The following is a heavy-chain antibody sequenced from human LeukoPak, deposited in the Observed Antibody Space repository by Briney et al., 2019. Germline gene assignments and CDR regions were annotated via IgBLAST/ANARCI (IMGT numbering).Heavy chain of an antibody. J-gene: IGHJ4*02. CDR2: INPSGGST. CDR3: ARDRHYGSGTYDQ. D-gene: IGHD3-10*01. CDR1: GYTFTSYY. Sequence: GASVKVSCKASGYTFTSYYMHWVRQAPGQGLEWMGIINPSGGSTSYAQKFQGRVTMTRDMSTSTVYMELSSLKLEDTAAYYCARDRHYGSGTYDQWGQGTLVIASS. V-gene: IGHV1-46*01.